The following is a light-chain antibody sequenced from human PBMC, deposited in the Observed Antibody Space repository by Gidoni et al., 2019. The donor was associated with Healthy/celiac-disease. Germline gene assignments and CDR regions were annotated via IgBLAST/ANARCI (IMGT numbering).Light chain of an antibody. CDR2: DVS. CDR1: SSDVGGYNY. CDR3: CSYAGSYTVV. V-gene: IGLV2-11*01. J-gene: IGLJ2*01. Sequence: QSALTQPRSVSGSPGPSVTISCTGTSSDVGGYNYVSWYQQHPGKAPKLMIYDVSKRPSRVPDRFSGSKSGNTASLTISGLQAEDEADYYCCSYAGSYTVVFGGGTKLTVL.